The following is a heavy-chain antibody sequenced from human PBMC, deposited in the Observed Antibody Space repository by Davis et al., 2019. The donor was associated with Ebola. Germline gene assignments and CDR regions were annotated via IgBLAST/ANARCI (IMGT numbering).Heavy chain of an antibody. V-gene: IGHV3-9*01. CDR3: AKVASARPNDLSIDY. Sequence: SLKISCAASGFNFDDSAMHWVRQAPGKGLEWVSGINWDSGTIGYADTVKGRFTISRDNSEDTVDLQMNSLRTEDTAMYYCAKVASARPNDLSIDYWGQGTLVTVSS. CDR1: GFNFDDSA. CDR2: INWDSGTI. J-gene: IGHJ4*02. D-gene: IGHD6-6*01.